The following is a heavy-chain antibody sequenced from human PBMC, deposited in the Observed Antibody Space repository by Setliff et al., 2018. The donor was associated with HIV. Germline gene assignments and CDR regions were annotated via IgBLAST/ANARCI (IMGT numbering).Heavy chain of an antibody. Sequence: PGGSLRLSCAASGFTFSSYSMNWVRQAPGKGLEWVSSISSSSSYIYYADSVKGRFTISRDNAKNSLYLQMNSLRAEDTAVYYCARGVTMIEGGYYFDYWGQGTLVTVSS. D-gene: IGHD3-22*01. CDR1: GFTFSSYS. CDR2: ISSSSSYI. CDR3: ARGVTMIEGGYYFDY. J-gene: IGHJ4*02. V-gene: IGHV3-21*01.